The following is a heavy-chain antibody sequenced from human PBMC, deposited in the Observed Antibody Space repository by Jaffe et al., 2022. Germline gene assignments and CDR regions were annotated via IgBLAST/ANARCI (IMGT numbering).Heavy chain of an antibody. CDR2: ISGPGNKT. Sequence: VQLLESGGALVQPGGSLRLSCEVSGFRLRSNAMSWVRQAPGKGLEWVAAISGPGNKTFYADFVRGRFIISIDDSNNTLYLRMYSLRAEDTGLYHCASGYCSRTSCYDWGLGTRVTVSS. CDR1: GFRLRSNA. J-gene: IGHJ4*02. V-gene: IGHV3-23*01. D-gene: IGHD2-2*03. CDR3: ASGYCSRTSCYD.